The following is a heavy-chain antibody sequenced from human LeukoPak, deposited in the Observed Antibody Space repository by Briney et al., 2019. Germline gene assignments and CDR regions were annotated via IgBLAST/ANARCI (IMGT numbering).Heavy chain of an antibody. Sequence: ASVKVSCKASGHTFTAYYMFWVRQAPGQGLEWMGWINPNSGGTNSAPKFQGRVTMTRDTSICTAYMELSGLTSDDTAVYFCATYYSDTSARDWGQGTLVTVSS. D-gene: IGHD3-22*01. CDR3: ATYYSDTSARD. CDR1: GHTFTAYY. V-gene: IGHV1-2*02. CDR2: INPNSGGT. J-gene: IGHJ4*02.